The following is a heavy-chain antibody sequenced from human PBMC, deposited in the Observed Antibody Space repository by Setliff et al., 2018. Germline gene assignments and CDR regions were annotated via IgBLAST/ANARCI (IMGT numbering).Heavy chain of an antibody. CDR3: ARGGYSYGHHYYYYHMDV. CDR2: INHSGST. V-gene: IGHV4-34*01. CDR1: GGSFSGYY. D-gene: IGHD5-18*01. J-gene: IGHJ6*03. Sequence: PSETLSLTCAVYGGSFSGYYWSWIRQPPGKGLEWIGEINHSGSTNYNPSLKSRVTISVDTSKNQFPLKLSSVTAADTAVYYCARGGYSYGHHYYYYHMDVWGKGTTVTVSS.